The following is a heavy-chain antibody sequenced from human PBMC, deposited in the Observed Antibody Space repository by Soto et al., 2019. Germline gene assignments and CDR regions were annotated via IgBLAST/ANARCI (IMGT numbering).Heavy chain of an antibody. Sequence: EVPLLESGGGLVQPGGSLRLSCAASGFTFSSYAMSWVRQAPGKGLEWVSAISGSGGSTYYADSVKGRFTISRDNSKNTLYLQMNSLRDEDTAVYYCAILLYSSSSTSAFDIWGQGTMVTVSS. CDR3: AILLYSSSSTSAFDI. J-gene: IGHJ3*02. D-gene: IGHD6-6*01. V-gene: IGHV3-23*01. CDR2: ISGSGGST. CDR1: GFTFSSYA.